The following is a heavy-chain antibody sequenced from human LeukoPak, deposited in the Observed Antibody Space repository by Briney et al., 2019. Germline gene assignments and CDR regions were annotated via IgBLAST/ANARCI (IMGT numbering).Heavy chain of an antibody. Sequence: GGSLRLSCAASGFTFNVYAMHWVRQAPGKGLEWVSGIGWNSHIIGYEDSVKGRFTISRDNARNSLSLQMNSLRAEDTAFYYCAKDRDSSGFAPYFDYWGQGILVTVSS. CDR3: AKDRDSSGFAPYFDY. D-gene: IGHD3-22*01. V-gene: IGHV3-9*01. J-gene: IGHJ4*02. CDR2: IGWNSHII. CDR1: GFTFNVYA.